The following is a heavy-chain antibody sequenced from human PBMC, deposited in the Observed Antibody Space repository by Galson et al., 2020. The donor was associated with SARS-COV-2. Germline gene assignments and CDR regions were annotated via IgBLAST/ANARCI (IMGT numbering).Heavy chain of an antibody. Sequence: GGSLRLSCAASGFRFSTYAMHWVRQAPGKGLEWVAVIWSDGNHKYYGDSVQGRFTISRDNSKNTVNLQMNSLRADDTAVYYCASSIIVAGGIDYWGQGNLVTVSS. V-gene: IGHV3-33*01. CDR3: ASSIIVAGGIDY. D-gene: IGHD6-19*01. CDR2: IWSDGNHK. CDR1: GFRFSTYA. J-gene: IGHJ4*02.